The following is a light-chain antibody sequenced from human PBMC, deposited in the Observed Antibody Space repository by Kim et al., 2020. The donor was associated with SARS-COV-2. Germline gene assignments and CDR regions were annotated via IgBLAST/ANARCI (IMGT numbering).Light chain of an antibody. J-gene: IGKJ2*01. V-gene: IGKV3-20*01. CDR3: QQYDSSHPYT. Sequence: EIVLTQSPGTLSLSPGEGATLSCRASQIIRGNYLAWYQHKPGQAPRLLINAASTRATGIPDRFTGSGSGTDFTLSISRLEPEDSAVYYYQQYDSSHPYTFGQGTKLEI. CDR1: QIIRGNY. CDR2: AAS.